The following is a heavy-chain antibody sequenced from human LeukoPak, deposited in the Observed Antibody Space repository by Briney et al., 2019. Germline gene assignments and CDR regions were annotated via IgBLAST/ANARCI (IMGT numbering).Heavy chain of an antibody. V-gene: IGHV3-15*01. CDR2: IKSKTDGGTP. Sequence: GESLKISCAASGFTFSNAWMSWVRQAPGKGLEWVGRIKSKTDGGTPDYAAPVKGRFTISRDDSKNTLYLQMNSLKTEGTAVYYCTGVSRSSWYDYWGQGTLVTVSS. J-gene: IGHJ4*02. D-gene: IGHD6-13*01. CDR1: GFTFSNAW. CDR3: TGVSRSSWYDY.